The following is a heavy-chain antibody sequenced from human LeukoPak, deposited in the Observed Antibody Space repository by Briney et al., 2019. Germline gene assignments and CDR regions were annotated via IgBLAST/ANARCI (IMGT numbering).Heavy chain of an antibody. D-gene: IGHD6-13*01. CDR2: IYSSGST. J-gene: IGHJ4*02. CDR3: ARGTTAAAGIFDC. Sequence: SETLSLTCSVSGGSISSYYWSWVRQPAGKGLEWTGRIYSSGSTNYNPSLNSRVTMSVDTSNNQFSLRLTSVTAADTAVYYCARGTTAAAGIFDCWGQGTLVTVSS. V-gene: IGHV4-4*07. CDR1: GGSISSYY.